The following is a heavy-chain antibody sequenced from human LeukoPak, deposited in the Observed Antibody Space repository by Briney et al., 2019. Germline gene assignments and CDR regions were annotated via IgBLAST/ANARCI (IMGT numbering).Heavy chain of an antibody. CDR2: IIPIFGTA. CDR3: ARADYYDSSGYSIYFDY. V-gene: IGHV1-69*01. D-gene: IGHD3-22*01. Sequence: ASVKVSCKASGGTFSSYAISWVRQAPGQGLEWMGGIIPIFGTANYAQKFQGRVTITADESTSTAYMELSSLRSEDTAVYYCARADYYDSSGYSIYFDYWGQGTLVTVSS. J-gene: IGHJ4*02. CDR1: GGTFSSYA.